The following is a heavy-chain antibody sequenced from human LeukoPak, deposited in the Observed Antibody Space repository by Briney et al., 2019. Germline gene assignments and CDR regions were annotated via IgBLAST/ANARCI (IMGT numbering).Heavy chain of an antibody. J-gene: IGHJ4*02. CDR1: GFTVSSNY. Sequence: GGSLRLSCAASGFTVSSNYMSWVRQAPGKGLEWVSVIYSGGSTYYADSVKGRFTISRDNSKNTLYHQMNSLRAEDTAVYYCARDLTASAYFDYWGQGTLVTVSS. D-gene: IGHD4/OR15-4a*01. CDR3: ARDLTASAYFDY. V-gene: IGHV3-66*01. CDR2: IYSGGST.